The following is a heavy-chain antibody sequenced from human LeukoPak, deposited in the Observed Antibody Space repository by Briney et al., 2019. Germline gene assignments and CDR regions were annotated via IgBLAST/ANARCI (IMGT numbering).Heavy chain of an antibody. D-gene: IGHD2-21*01. CDR2: IKQDGSEK. J-gene: IGHJ4*02. V-gene: IGHV3-7*01. Sequence: GSLRLSCAASGFTFSSYAMHWVRQAPGKGLEWVANIKQDGSEKYYVDSVKGRFTISRDNAKNSLYLQMNSLRAEDTAVYYCARDGLKVYCGGDCYSDFDYWGQGTLVTVSS. CDR1: GFTFSSYA. CDR3: ARDGLKVYCGGDCYSDFDY.